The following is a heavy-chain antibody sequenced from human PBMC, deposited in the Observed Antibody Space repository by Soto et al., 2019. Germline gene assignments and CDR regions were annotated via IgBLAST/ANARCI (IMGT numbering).Heavy chain of an antibody. CDR2: IIPIFGTA. CDR1: GGTFSSYA. Sequence: SVKVSCKASGGTFSSYAISWVRQAPGQGLEWMGGIIPIFGTANYAQKFQGRVTITADESTSTAYMELSSLRSEDTAVYYCASYGDSSGYYPYYFDYWGQGTLVTVSS. J-gene: IGHJ4*02. D-gene: IGHD3-22*01. V-gene: IGHV1-69*13. CDR3: ASYGDSSGYYPYYFDY.